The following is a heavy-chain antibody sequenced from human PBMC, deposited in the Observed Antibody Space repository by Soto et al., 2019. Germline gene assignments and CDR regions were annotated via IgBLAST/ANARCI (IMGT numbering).Heavy chain of an antibody. Sequence: PGGSLRLSCAASGFTFSSYGMHWVRQAPGKGLEWVAVISYDGSNKYYADSVKGRFTISRDNSKNTLYLQMNSLRAEDTAVYYCAKARERSAYYYYGMDVWGQGTTVTVS. CDR2: ISYDGSNK. CDR1: GFTFSSYG. J-gene: IGHJ6*02. V-gene: IGHV3-30*18. CDR3: AKARERSAYYYYGMDV.